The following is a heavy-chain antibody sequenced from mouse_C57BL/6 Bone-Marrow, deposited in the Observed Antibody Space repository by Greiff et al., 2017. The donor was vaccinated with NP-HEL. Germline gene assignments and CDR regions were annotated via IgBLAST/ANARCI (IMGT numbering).Heavy chain of an antibody. V-gene: IGHV5-16*01. Sequence: EVQLVESEGGLVQPGRSMKLSCTTSGFTFSDYYMAWVRQVPEKGLDWVANLNYDGSSTYYLDPLKSRFIISRNNAKNILYLKVSSVESEDKATYYCAREGGLRRRTYAMDYWGQGTSVTVSS. D-gene: IGHD2-4*01. J-gene: IGHJ4*01. CDR2: LNYDGSST. CDR3: AREGGLRRRTYAMDY. CDR1: GFTFSDYY.